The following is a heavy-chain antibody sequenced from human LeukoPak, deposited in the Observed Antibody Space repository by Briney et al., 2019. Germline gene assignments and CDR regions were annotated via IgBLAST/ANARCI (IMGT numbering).Heavy chain of an antibody. D-gene: IGHD2-2*01. CDR3: SRGRGYCSSTSCLSWFDP. CDR2: ISSSSSYI. J-gene: IGHJ5*02. Sequence: GGSLRLSCAASGFTFSSYSMNWVRQAPGKGLEWVSSISSSSSYIYYADSVKGRFTISRDNAKNSLYLQMSSLRAENTAVYYCSRGRGYCSSTSCLSWFDPWGQGTLVTVSS. V-gene: IGHV3-21*01. CDR1: GFTFSSYS.